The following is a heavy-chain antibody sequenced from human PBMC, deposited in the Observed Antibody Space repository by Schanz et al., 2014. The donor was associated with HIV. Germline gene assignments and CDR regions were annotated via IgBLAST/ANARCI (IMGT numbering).Heavy chain of an antibody. D-gene: IGHD3-22*01. CDR2: ISESGGRT. V-gene: IGHV3-23*04. CDR3: AKPEYDSRGSSQSHFDY. J-gene: IGHJ4*02. Sequence: EVQLVESGGGLVKPGGSLRLSCAASGFTFNNYAMTWVRQAPGKGLEWVSSISESGGRTYYADSVNGRFTISRDNSKNTLYLQMTTLRIDDTAVYYCAKPEYDSRGSSQSHFDYWGQGTLVTVSS. CDR1: GFTFNNYA.